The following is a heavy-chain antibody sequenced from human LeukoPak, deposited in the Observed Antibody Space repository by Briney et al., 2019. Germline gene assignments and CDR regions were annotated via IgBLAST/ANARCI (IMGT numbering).Heavy chain of an antibody. D-gene: IGHD2-2*02. CDR3: AGIVVVPAAIPPR. V-gene: IGHV3-30*03. Sequence: GGSLRLSCAASGFTFSSYGMHWVRQAPGKGLEWVAVISYDGSNKYYADSVKGRFTISRDNSKNTLYLQMNSLRAEDTAVYYCAGIVVVPAAIPPRWGQGTLVTVSS. J-gene: IGHJ4*02. CDR1: GFTFSSYG. CDR2: ISYDGSNK.